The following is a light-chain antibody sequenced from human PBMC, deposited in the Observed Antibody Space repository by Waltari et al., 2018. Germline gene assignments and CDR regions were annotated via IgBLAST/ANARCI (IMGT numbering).Light chain of an antibody. CDR3: QQVISYPIT. CDR1: QGISSY. CDR2: AAS. J-gene: IGKJ5*01. Sequence: DIQLTQSPSFLSASVGDRVTITCRASQGISSYLAWYQQKPGKAPNLLIYAASTLQSGVPSRFSGSGSGTEFTLTISSLQPEDFATYYCQQVISYPITFGQGTRLEIK. V-gene: IGKV1-9*01.